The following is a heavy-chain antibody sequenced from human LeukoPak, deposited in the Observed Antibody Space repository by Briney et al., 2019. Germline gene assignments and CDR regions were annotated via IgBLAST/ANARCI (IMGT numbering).Heavy chain of an antibody. CDR1: GGSLSGFY. CDR2: INQSGST. D-gene: IGHD2-15*01. CDR3: ARLSPSEGYCSGGSCYALAKYFDY. J-gene: IGHJ4*02. Sequence: SETLSLTCAVYGGSLSGFYWSWIRQSPGKGLEWIGGINQSGSTNYNPSLKSRVTISVDTSKNQFSLKLSSVTAADTAVYYCARLSPSEGYCSGGSCYALAKYFDYWGQGTLVTVSS. V-gene: IGHV4-34*01.